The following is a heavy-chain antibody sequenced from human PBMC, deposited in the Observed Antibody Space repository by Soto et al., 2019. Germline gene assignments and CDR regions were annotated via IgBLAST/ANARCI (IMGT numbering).Heavy chain of an antibody. CDR3: ARGRGNYYDSSSQTPDAFDI. CDR1: GGTFSSYA. D-gene: IGHD3-22*01. CDR2: IIPIFGTA. Sequence: QVQLVQSGAEVKKPGSSVKVSCKASGGTFSSYAISWVRQAPGQGLEWMGGIIPIFGTANYAQKFQGRVTHTSDESTSTAYMELRSLRSEDTAVYYCARGRGNYYDSSSQTPDAFDIWGQGTMVTVSS. J-gene: IGHJ3*02. V-gene: IGHV1-69*01.